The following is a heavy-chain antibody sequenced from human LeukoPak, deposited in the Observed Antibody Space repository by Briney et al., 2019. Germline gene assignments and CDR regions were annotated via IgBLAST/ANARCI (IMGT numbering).Heavy chain of an antibody. J-gene: IGHJ5*02. CDR2: VSGDGITT. Sequence: GASLRLSCAASGFSFSNYGMSWVRQAPGKGLQWVSAVSGDGITTLYADSVKGRFTISRDNSKNTMYLQMDSLRAEDTALYYCAKGAQGASFDPWGQGTLVTVSS. CDR1: GFSFSNYG. CDR3: AKGAQGASFDP. V-gene: IGHV3-23*01. D-gene: IGHD4/OR15-4a*01.